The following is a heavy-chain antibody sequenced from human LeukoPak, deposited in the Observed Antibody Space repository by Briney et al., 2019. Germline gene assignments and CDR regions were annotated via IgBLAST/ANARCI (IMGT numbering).Heavy chain of an antibody. CDR3: ARGLCSGWYLSAPGG. CDR2: INLSGST. CDR1: GGSFSGYY. D-gene: IGHD6-19*01. V-gene: IGHV4-34*01. Sequence: SETLSLTCAVYGGSFSGYYWGWIRQPPRKGLGWVGEINLSGSTNYNPSLKSRVTISVDTSTNQFSLKLSSVTATDTAVYYCARGLCSGWYLSAPGGWGQGTLVTVSS. J-gene: IGHJ4*02.